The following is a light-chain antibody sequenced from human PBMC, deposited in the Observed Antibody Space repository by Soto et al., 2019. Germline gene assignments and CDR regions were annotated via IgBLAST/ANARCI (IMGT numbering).Light chain of an antibody. V-gene: IGKV3-20*01. CDR1: QSVSSSH. J-gene: IGKJ5*01. Sequence: IVFPQSPSTLSLSPGEKATLFCRAIQSVSSSHLAWYQHKPGQAPRLLIYAASSRATGSPDRFSGGGSGTDFTLTISRLEPEDFATYYCQQNYSPPPIPFGQGTRLEIK. CDR3: QQNYSPPPIP. CDR2: AAS.